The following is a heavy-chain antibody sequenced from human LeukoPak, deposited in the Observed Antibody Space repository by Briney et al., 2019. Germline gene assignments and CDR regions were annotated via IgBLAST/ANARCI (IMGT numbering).Heavy chain of an antibody. J-gene: IGHJ4*02. CDR1: GGSISSGDYY. Sequence: SQTLSLTCTVSGGSISSGDYYWSWIRHPPGKGLEWIGYISYSGSTYYNPSLKSRVTISVDTSKNQFSLKLSSVTAADTAVYYCARGITIFGVVDFDYWGQGTLVTVSS. V-gene: IGHV4-30-4*08. CDR3: ARGITIFGVVDFDY. D-gene: IGHD3-3*01. CDR2: ISYSGST.